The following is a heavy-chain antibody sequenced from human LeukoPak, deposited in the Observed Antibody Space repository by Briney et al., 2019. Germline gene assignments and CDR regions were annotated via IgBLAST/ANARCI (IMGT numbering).Heavy chain of an antibody. Sequence: ASVKVSCKASGYTFTSYGISCVRQAPGQGLEWMGWISGYNGKTNYAQKLQCRVTMTTDTSTSTAYMELRSLRSDDTAVYYCARDYRDVLLWFGELSKWGQGTLVTVSS. CDR3: ARDYRDVLLWFGELSK. D-gene: IGHD3-10*01. CDR2: ISGYNGKT. V-gene: IGHV1-18*01. J-gene: IGHJ4*02. CDR1: GYTFTSYG.